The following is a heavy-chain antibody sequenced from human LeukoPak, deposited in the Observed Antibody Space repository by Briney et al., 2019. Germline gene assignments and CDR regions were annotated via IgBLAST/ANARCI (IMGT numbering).Heavy chain of an antibody. Sequence: PSETLSLTCTVSGGSISSGGYYWSWIRQPAGKGLEWIGRIYTSGSTNYNPSLKSRVTMSVDTSKNQFSLKLSSVTAADTAVYYCASVGNWNDGGAFDIWGQGTMVTVSS. CDR3: ASVGNWNDGGAFDI. V-gene: IGHV4-61*02. J-gene: IGHJ3*02. CDR2: IYTSGST. D-gene: IGHD1-1*01. CDR1: GGSISSGGYY.